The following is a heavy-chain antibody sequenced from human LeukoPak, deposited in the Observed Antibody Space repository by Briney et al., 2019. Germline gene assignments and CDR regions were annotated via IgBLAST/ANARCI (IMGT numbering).Heavy chain of an antibody. J-gene: IGHJ5*02. V-gene: IGHV1-8*01. D-gene: IGHD3-10*01. CDR2: MNPNSGNT. CDR3: ARTDYSGSGSYYGNWFDP. CDR1: GYTFTSYD. Sequence: ASVKVSCKASGYTFTSYDINWVRQATGQGLEWMGWMNPNSGNTGYAQKFQGRITMTRDTSISTAYMELSSLRSDDTAAYYCARTDYSGSGSYYGNWFDPWGQGTLVTVSS.